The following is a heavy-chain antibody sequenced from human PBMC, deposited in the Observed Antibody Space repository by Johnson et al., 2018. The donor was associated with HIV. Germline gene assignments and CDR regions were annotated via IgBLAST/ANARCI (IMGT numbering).Heavy chain of an antibody. CDR1: GFTVSRNY. CDR3: AGGYILTGYSGAFDM. D-gene: IGHD3-9*01. Sequence: VLLVESGGGLVQPGGSLRLSCAASGFTVSRNYMSWVRQAPGKGLEWVSVFYSGGSTYHADSVKGRFTISRDNSKNTVYLQMNSLRAEDTAVYYCAGGYILTGYSGAFDMWGQGTMVPVSS. J-gene: IGHJ3*02. CDR2: FYSGGST. V-gene: IGHV3-66*01.